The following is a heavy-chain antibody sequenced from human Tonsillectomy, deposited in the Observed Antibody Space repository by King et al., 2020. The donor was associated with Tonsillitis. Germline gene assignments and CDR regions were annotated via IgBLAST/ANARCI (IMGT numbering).Heavy chain of an antibody. J-gene: IGHJ1*01. D-gene: IGHD6-13*01. CDR1: GFTFSIHG. Sequence: VQLVESGGGVVQPGRSLRLSCAASGFTFSIHGMHWVRQAPGKGLEWVAVISYDGSNKYYADSVKGRFTISRDHSKNTLYLQMNSLRPEDTAVYYCAKERIEAADGTVYFQHWGQGTLVTVSS. CDR3: AKERIEAADGTVYFQH. V-gene: IGHV3-30*18. CDR2: ISYDGSNK.